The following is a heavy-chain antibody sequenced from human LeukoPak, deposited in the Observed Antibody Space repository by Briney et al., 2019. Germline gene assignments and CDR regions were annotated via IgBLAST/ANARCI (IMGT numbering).Heavy chain of an antibody. V-gene: IGHV3-30-3*01. Sequence: GGSLRLSCAASGFTFNTYTMHWVRQAPGKGLEWVSVTSYDETHKYYADSVRGRFTISRDNSKNTLYLQMDSLRPDDTAVYYCANSRPTDDAFDIWGQGTMVTVSS. D-gene: IGHD5-24*01. CDR3: ANSRPTDDAFDI. CDR2: TSYDETHK. J-gene: IGHJ3*02. CDR1: GFTFNTYT.